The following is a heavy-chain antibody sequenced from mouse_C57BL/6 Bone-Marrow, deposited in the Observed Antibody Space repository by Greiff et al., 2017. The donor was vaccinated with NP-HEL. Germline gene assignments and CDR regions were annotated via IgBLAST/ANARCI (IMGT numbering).Heavy chain of an antibody. CDR2: INPNNGGT. V-gene: IGHV1-18*01. CDR3: ARLYDGYYFDY. D-gene: IGHD2-3*01. J-gene: IGHJ2*01. CDR1: GYTFTDYN. Sequence: DVKLVESGPELVKPGASVKIPCKASGYTFTDYNMDWVKQSHGKSLEWIGDINPNNGGTIYNQKFKGKATLTVDKSSSTAYMELRSLTSEDTAVYYCARLYDGYYFDYWGQGTTLTVSS.